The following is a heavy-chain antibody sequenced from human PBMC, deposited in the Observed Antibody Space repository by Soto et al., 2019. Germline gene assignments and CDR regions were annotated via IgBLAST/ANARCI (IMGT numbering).Heavy chain of an antibody. CDR1: GFTCSTYA. CDR3: ARELHDSRGWRADYYYGMDV. Sequence: GGSLRLSCAASGFTCSTYAMHWVRQAPGKGLEWVAIIWYDGSNKYYADSVKGRFTISRDNSKNTLYLQMNSLRAEDTAVFYCARELHDSRGWRADYYYGMDVWGQGTTVTVSS. CDR2: IWYDGSNK. J-gene: IGHJ6*02. V-gene: IGHV3-33*01. D-gene: IGHD6-19*01.